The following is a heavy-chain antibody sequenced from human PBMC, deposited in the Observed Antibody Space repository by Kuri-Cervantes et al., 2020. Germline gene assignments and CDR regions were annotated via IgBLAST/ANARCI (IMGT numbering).Heavy chain of an antibody. Sequence: GGSLRLSCAASGFTFSSYAMSWVRQAPGRGLEWVSAISGSGGSTYYADSVKGRFTISRDNAKNSLYLQMNSLRAEDTAVYYCARGECMSGGGYYTWGQGTLVTVSS. V-gene: IGHV3-23*01. D-gene: IGHD3-3*01. CDR2: ISGSGGST. J-gene: IGHJ5*02. CDR3: ARGECMSGGGYYT. CDR1: GFTFSSYA.